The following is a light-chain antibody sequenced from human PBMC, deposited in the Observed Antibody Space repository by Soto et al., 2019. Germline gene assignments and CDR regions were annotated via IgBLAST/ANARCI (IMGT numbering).Light chain of an antibody. J-gene: IGLJ2*01. CDR3: CSYAGSSTSHVV. Sequence: QSVLTQPASVSGSPGQSITISCTGTSSDVGSYNLVSWYQQHPGKAPKLMIYEVSKRPSGVSNRFSGSKSGNTASLTISGLQVEDEADYYCCSYAGSSTSHVVFGGGTKLTVL. V-gene: IGLV2-23*02. CDR2: EVS. CDR1: SSDVGSYNL.